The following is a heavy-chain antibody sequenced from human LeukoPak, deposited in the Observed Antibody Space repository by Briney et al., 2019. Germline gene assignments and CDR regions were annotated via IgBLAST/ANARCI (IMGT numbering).Heavy chain of an antibody. Sequence: GGSLRPSCAASGFTFSSYAMSWVRQAPGKGLEWVSAISGSGGSTYYADSVKGRFTISRDNSKNTLYLQMNSLRAEDTAVYYCAKDLRGYYGSGSYYFNWSDPWGQGTLVTVSS. D-gene: IGHD3-10*01. J-gene: IGHJ5*02. V-gene: IGHV3-23*01. CDR3: AKDLRGYYGSGSYYFNWSDP. CDR2: ISGSGGST. CDR1: GFTFSSYA.